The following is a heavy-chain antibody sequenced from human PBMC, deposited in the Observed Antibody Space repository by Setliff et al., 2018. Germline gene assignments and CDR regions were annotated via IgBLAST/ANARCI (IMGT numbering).Heavy chain of an antibody. D-gene: IGHD3-22*01. J-gene: IGHJ4*02. CDR3: AKDTHYYSSSGYYCFDY. CDR1: GFTFSFHW. V-gene: IGHV3-7*04. Sequence: PGGSLRLSCAASGFTFSFHWMSWVRQAPDKGLEWVAFINQDGGGESYVDSVKGRFTISRDNAKNSLFLQMNSLRAEDTAVYYCAKDTHYYSSSGYYCFDYWGQGTLVTVSS. CDR2: INQDGGGE.